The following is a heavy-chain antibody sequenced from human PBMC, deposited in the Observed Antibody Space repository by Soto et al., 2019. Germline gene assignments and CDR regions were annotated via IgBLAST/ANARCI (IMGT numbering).Heavy chain of an antibody. CDR3: ERGAQRRWLDFDALDI. CDR2: ISPYNGNT. Sequence: QVQLVQSGPEVKKPGASVTVSCKASGHTFSTYGINWVRQAPGQGLEWMGWISPYNGNTNYAQKFQGRATMTTNTATRTANRELRNLRPDDTAVYYCERGAQRRWLDFDALDIWGQGTMVTVSS. V-gene: IGHV1-18*01. D-gene: IGHD6-19*01. CDR1: GHTFSTYG. J-gene: IGHJ3*02.